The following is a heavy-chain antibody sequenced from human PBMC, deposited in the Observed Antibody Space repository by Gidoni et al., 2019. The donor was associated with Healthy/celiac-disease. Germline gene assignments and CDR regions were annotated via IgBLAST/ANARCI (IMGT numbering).Heavy chain of an antibody. CDR2: ISGSGGST. D-gene: IGHD1-26*01. CDR3: AKDPVEWELPPHTYYFDY. J-gene: IGHJ4*02. Sequence: EVQLLESGGGFVQPGGSLRLSCAASGFPFSRYAMGWVRQAPGKGLEWVSAISGSGGSTYYADSVKGRFTISRDNSKNTLYLQMNSLRAEDTAVYYCAKDPVEWELPPHTYYFDYWGQGTLVTVSS. CDR1: GFPFSRYA. V-gene: IGHV3-23*01.